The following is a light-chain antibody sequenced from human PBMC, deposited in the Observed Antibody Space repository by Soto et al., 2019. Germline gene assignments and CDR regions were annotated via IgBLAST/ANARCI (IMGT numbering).Light chain of an antibody. CDR3: YQYYSPLCT. Sequence: EIVLTQSPGTLSLSPGERATLSCRASQSVSNSYLDWYQHIPGPSPRLIIYGASSRATGIPDRFSGSGSETDFTLTISRLEPEDFAMYYCYQYYSPLCTFGHGTNVEIK. CDR1: QSVSNSY. V-gene: IGKV3-20*01. CDR2: GAS. J-gene: IGKJ1*01.